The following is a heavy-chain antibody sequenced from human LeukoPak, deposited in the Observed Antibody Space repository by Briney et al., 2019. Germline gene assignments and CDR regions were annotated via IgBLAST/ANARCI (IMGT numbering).Heavy chain of an antibody. CDR2: LYVSGST. CDR3: ASRTTVTSYYFDY. D-gene: IGHD4-17*01. Sequence: SETLSLTCTVSGYSISSGDYWGWIRQPPGKGLEWIGSLYVSGSTYYNPSLKSRVTISVDTSKNQFSLKLSSVTAADTAVYYCASRTTVTSYYFDYWGRGTLVTVSS. J-gene: IGHJ4*02. CDR1: GYSISSGDY. V-gene: IGHV4-38-2*02.